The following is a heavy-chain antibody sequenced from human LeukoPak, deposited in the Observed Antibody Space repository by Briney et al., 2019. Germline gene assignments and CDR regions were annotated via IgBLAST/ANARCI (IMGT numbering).Heavy chain of an antibody. V-gene: IGHV4-4*07. J-gene: IGHJ5*02. Sequence: SETLSLTCTVSGGSISSYYWSWIRQPAGKGLEWIGRIYTSGSTNYNPSLKSRVTMSVDTSKNQFSLKLSSVTAADTAVYYCARAGEAYYDFWSGYQPNWFDPWGQGTLVTVSS. CDR1: GGSISSYY. CDR3: ARAGEAYYDFWSGYQPNWFDP. D-gene: IGHD3-3*01. CDR2: IYTSGST.